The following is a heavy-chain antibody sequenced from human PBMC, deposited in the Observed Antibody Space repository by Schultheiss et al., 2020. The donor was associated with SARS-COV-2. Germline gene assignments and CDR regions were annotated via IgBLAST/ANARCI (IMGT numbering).Heavy chain of an antibody. Sequence: GGSLRLSCAASGFTVSSNYMSWVRQAPGKGLEWVSVIYSGGSTYYADSVKGRFTISRDNSKNTLYLQMNSLRAEDTAVYYCARATYDILTGYSLNAFDIWGQGTMVTVSS. CDR1: GFTVSSNY. CDR2: IYSGGST. V-gene: IGHV3-53*01. D-gene: IGHD3-9*01. CDR3: ARATYDILTGYSLNAFDI. J-gene: IGHJ3*02.